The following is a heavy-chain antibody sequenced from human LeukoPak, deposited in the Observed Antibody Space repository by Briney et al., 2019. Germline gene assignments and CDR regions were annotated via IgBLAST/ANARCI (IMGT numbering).Heavy chain of an antibody. CDR2: IIDSGPGT. J-gene: IGHJ3*02. CDR3: AKDAFSYNGVFDPSDI. Sequence: GGSLRLSCATSGLTFDRQAMAWVRQAPGKGLEWISTIIDSGPGTWYADAVKGRFTISRDDSRDTLYLQMNSLKAEDTAVYYCAKDAFSYNGVFDPSDIWGQGTMVTVSS. CDR1: GLTFDRQA. D-gene: IGHD3-3*01. V-gene: IGHV3-23*01.